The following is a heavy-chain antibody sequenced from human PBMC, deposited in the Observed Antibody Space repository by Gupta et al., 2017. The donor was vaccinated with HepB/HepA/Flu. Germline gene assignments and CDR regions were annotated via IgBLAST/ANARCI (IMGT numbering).Heavy chain of an antibody. CDR1: GGSVNSRNYY. D-gene: IGHD6-13*01. CDR2: ISYSGRT. Sequence: QLQLQESGPGLVKPSETLSLTCTVSGGSVNSRNYYWGWIRQPPGKGLEWIGSISYSGRTYYNPSLKSRVTMSVDTSKNQFSVNLNSVTAADTAVYYCARRTAAASDYYFDYWGQGTLVTVSS. V-gene: IGHV4-39*01. CDR3: ARRTAAASDYYFDY. J-gene: IGHJ4*02.